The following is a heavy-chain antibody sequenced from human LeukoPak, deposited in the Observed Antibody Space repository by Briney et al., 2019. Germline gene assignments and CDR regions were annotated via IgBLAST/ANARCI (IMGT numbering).Heavy chain of an antibody. CDR1: GGSISSSTYY. CDR3: ASAYCFGVSCYCDY. V-gene: IGHV4-39*01. J-gene: IGHJ4*02. CDR2: IYYSGSS. Sequence: PSETLSLTCTVSGGSISSSTYYWGWIRQPPGKGLEWIGTIYYSGSSHYNPSLKSRVTMSVDTSKNQFSLRLSSVTAADTAVYYCASAYCFGVSCYCDYWGQGTLVTVSS. D-gene: IGHD2-15*01.